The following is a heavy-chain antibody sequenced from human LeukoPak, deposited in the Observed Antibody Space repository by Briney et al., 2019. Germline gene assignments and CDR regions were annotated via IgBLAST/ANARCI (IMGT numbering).Heavy chain of an antibody. J-gene: IGHJ4*02. Sequence: ASVKVSCKASGYTFTSYYMHCVRQAPGQGLEWMGIINPSGGSTSYARKFQGRVTMTRDTSTSTVYMELSSLRSEDTAVYYCATNLATVVTPAYYWGQGTLVTVSS. V-gene: IGHV1-46*01. D-gene: IGHD4-23*01. CDR2: INPSGGST. CDR3: ATNLATVVTPAYY. CDR1: GYTFTSYY.